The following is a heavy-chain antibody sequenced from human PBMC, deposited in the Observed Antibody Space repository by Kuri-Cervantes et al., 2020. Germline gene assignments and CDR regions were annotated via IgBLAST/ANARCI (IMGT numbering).Heavy chain of an antibody. V-gene: IGHV3-30*18. CDR3: AKDLAIRYSYGGFDY. J-gene: IGHJ4*02. CDR1: GFTFSSYG. CDR2: ISYDGSNT. D-gene: IGHD5-18*01. Sequence: GGSLRLSCAASGFTFSSYGMHWVRQAPGKGLEWVAVISYDGSNTYYADSVKGRFTIPRDNSKNTLYLQMNSLRAEDTAVYYCAKDLAIRYSYGGFDYWGQGTLVTVSS.